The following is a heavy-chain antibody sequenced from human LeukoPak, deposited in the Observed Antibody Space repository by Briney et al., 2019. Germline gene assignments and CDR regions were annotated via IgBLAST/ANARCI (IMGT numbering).Heavy chain of an antibody. Sequence: SQTLSLTCTVSGGSISSGGYYWSWIRQPPGKGLEWMGYIYHSGSTYYNPSLKSRVTISVDRSKNQFSLKLSSVTAAGTAVYYCARAAFWSGYPYYYYYMDVWGKGTTVTVSS. CDR1: GGSISSGGYY. D-gene: IGHD3-3*01. J-gene: IGHJ6*03. V-gene: IGHV4-30-2*01. CDR3: ARAAFWSGYPYYYYYMDV. CDR2: IYHSGST.